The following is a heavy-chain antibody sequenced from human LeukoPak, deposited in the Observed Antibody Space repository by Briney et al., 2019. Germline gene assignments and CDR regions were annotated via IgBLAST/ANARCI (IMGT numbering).Heavy chain of an antibody. V-gene: IGHV4-59*12. Sequence: SETLSLTCTVSGGSISTYYWSWIRQPPGKGLEWIGYIYYSGSTNYNPSLKSRVTISVDTSKNQFSLKLSSVTAADTAVYYCAKEGPSSMDVWGQGTTVTVSS. CDR2: IYYSGST. J-gene: IGHJ6*02. CDR3: AKEGPSSMDV. CDR1: GGSISTYY.